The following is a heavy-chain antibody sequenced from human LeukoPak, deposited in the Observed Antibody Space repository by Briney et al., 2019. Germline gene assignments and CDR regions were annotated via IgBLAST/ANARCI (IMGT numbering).Heavy chain of an antibody. J-gene: IGHJ4*02. V-gene: IGHV3-48*03. D-gene: IGHD3-10*01. Sequence: GGSLRLSCVASGFTFNIYGLNWVRQAPGKGLEWVSYISETGVTMYYADSMKGRFTVSRDNAKNSLYLQMNSLRAEDTAVYYCALWFGESPILDYWGQGTLVTVSS. CDR1: GFTFNIYG. CDR3: ALWFGESPILDY. CDR2: ISETGVTM.